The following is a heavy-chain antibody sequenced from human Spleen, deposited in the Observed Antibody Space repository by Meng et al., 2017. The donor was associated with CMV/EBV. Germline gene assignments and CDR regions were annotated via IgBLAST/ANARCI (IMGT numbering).Heavy chain of an antibody. CDR3: AGERANTRWLDY. V-gene: IGHV1-2*02. CDR2: INPNSGGT. J-gene: IGHJ4*02. CDR1: GYTFTGYY. Sequence: ASVKVSCKASGYTFTGYYMHWVRQAPGQGLEWMGWINPNSGGTNYAQKFQGRVTMTRDTSISTAYMELSRLRSDDTAVYYCAGERANTRWLDYWGQGTLVTVSS. D-gene: IGHD6-19*01.